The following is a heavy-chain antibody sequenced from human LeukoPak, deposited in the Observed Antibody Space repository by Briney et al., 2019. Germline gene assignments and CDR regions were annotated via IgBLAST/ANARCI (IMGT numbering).Heavy chain of an antibody. CDR3: ARAVYRSGGYYFDY. D-gene: IGHD6-19*01. V-gene: IGHV3-30*04. J-gene: IGHJ4*02. CDR1: GFTFSSYA. CDR2: ISYDGSDK. Sequence: PGGSLRLSCAASGFTFSSYAMQWVRQAPGKGLEWVAVISYDGSDKNYADSVQGRFTISRDNSKNTLYLQMNSLRAEDTAVYYCARAVYRSGGYYFDYLGEGTLVIVSS.